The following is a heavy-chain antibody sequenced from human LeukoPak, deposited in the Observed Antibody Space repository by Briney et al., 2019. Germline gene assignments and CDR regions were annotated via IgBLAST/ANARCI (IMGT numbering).Heavy chain of an antibody. J-gene: IGHJ6*03. CDR2: MNPNSGNT. CDR1: GYTFTSYD. CDR3: ARGKDIVVVPAAHYYYYMDV. Sequence: ASVKVSCKASGYTFTSYDINWVRQATGQGLEWMGWMNPNSGNTGYAQKFQGRVTITRNTSISTAYMELSSLRSEDTAVSYCARGKDIVVVPAAHYYYYMDVWGKGTTVTVSS. D-gene: IGHD2-2*01. V-gene: IGHV1-8*03.